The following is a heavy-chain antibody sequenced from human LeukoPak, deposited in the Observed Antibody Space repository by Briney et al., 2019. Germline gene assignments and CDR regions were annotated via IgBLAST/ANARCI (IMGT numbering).Heavy chain of an antibody. Sequence: GGSLRLSCAASGFTFSSYGMSWVRQAPGKGLEWVSGINWDGGSLGYADSVKGRFTISRDSAKNSLYLQMNSLRAEDTALYHCARDQSLRYFDWVFDMWGQGTMVTVSS. D-gene: IGHD3-9*01. J-gene: IGHJ3*02. CDR1: GFTFSSYG. CDR2: INWDGGSL. CDR3: ARDQSLRYFDWVFDM. V-gene: IGHV3-20*01.